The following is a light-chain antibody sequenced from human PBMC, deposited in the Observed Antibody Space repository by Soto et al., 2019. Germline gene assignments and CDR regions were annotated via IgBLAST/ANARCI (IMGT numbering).Light chain of an antibody. CDR2: YDD. J-gene: IGLJ3*02. CDR1: SSNIGNNA. Sequence: QLVLTQPPSVSAAPRPRVTLSCSGSSSNIGNNAVNWYQQLPGKAPKLLIYYDDLLPSGVSDRFSGSKSGTSASLAISGLQSEDEADYYCAAWDDSLNGWVFGGGTKLTVL. CDR3: AAWDDSLNGWV. V-gene: IGLV1-36*01.